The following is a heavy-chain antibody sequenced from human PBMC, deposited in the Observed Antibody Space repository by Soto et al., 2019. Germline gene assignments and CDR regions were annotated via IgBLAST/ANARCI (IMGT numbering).Heavy chain of an antibody. D-gene: IGHD5-18*01. J-gene: IGHJ6*02. V-gene: IGHV4-39*01. CDR1: GGSISSSSYY. CDR3: ARNVDTAMVYYYYGMDV. CDR2: IYYSGST. Sequence: PSETLSLTCTVSGGSISSSSYYWGWIRQPPGKGLEWIGSIYYSGSTYYNPSLKSRVTISVDTSKNHFSLKLSSVTAADTAVYYCARNVDTAMVYYYYGMDVWGQGTTVTVSS.